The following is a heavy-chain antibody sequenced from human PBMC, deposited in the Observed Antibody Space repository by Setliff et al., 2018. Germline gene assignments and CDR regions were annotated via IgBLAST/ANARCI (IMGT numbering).Heavy chain of an antibody. Sequence: SETLSLTCTVSGGSISGHYWSWIRQPPGKGLEWIGSIYYSGSTYYNPSLKSRVTISVDTSKNQFSLKLSSVTAADTAVYYCARLWNLGAFDIWGQGTMVTVSS. CDR1: GGSISGHY. D-gene: IGHD1-7*01. J-gene: IGHJ3*02. V-gene: IGHV4-39*07. CDR2: IYYSGST. CDR3: ARLWNLGAFDI.